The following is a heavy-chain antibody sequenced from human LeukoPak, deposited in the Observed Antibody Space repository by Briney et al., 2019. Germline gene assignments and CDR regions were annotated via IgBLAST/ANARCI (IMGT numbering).Heavy chain of an antibody. CDR3: ARLPGTTVVRYYYYYGMDV. CDR2: IYYSGST. D-gene: IGHD4-23*01. Sequence: SETLSLTCTVSGGSISSYCWSWIRQPPGKGLEWIGYIYYSGSTNYNPSLKSRVTISVDTSKNQFSLKLSSVTAAGTAVYYCARLPGTTVVRYYYYYGMDVWGQGTTVTVSS. J-gene: IGHJ6*02. CDR1: GGSISSYC. V-gene: IGHV4-59*08.